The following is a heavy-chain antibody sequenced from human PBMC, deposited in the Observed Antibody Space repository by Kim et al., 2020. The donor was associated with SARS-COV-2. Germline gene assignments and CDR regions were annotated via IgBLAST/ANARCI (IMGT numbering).Heavy chain of an antibody. Sequence: KGRFTISRDDSKNTLYLQMNSLKTEDTAVYYCTTRDHYYDSSGYPYYFDYWGQGTLVTVSS. J-gene: IGHJ4*02. V-gene: IGHV3-15*01. D-gene: IGHD3-22*01. CDR3: TTRDHYYDSSGYPYYFDY.